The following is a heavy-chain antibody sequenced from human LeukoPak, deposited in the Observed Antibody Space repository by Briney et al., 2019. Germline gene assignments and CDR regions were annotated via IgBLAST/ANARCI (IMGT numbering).Heavy chain of an antibody. Sequence: ASVKVSCKASGYTFTSYDINWVRQATGQGLEWMGWMNPNSGNTGYAQKFQGRVTMTRNTSISTAYMELSSLRSGDTAVYYCARVYHSSSWVYYYYYGMDVWGQGTTVTVSS. CDR3: ARVYHSSSWVYYYYYGMDV. CDR2: MNPNSGNT. J-gene: IGHJ6*02. CDR1: GYTFTSYD. D-gene: IGHD6-13*01. V-gene: IGHV1-8*01.